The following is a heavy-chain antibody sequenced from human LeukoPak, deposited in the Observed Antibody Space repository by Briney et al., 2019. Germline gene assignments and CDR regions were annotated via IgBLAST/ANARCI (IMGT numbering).Heavy chain of an antibody. D-gene: IGHD2-15*01. CDR3: AREVVAAHDAFDI. CDR2: IYTSGST. CDR1: GGSISRYY. Sequence: PSETLSLTCTAAGGSISRYYWSWIRQPAGKGLEWIGRIYTSGSTNYNPSLKSRVTMSVDTSKNQFSLKLSPVTAADTAVYYCAREVVAAHDAFDIWGQGTMVTVSS. V-gene: IGHV4-4*07. J-gene: IGHJ3*02.